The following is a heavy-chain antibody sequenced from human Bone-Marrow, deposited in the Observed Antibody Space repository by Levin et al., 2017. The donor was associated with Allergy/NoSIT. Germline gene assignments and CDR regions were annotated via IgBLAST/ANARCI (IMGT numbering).Heavy chain of an antibody. J-gene: IGHJ6*02. CDR2: IIPILGIA. D-gene: IGHD2-2*01. V-gene: IGHV1-69*04. CDR3: ARAGNCSSTSCYFYYYYYGMDV. Sequence: KISCKASGGTFSSYAISWVRQAPGQGLEWMGRIIPILGIANYAQKFQGRVTITADKSTSTAYMELSSLRSEDTAVYYCARAGNCSSTSCYFYYYYYGMDVWGQGTTVTVSS. CDR1: GGTFSSYA.